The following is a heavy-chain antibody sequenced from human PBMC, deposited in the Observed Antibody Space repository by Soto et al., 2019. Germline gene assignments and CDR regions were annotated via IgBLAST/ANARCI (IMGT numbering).Heavy chain of an antibody. Sequence: EVQLVESGGGLVQPGGYLRLSCAASGFTVSSNYMSWVRQAPGKVLEWVSVLYSGGSTYYADSVKGRFTISSDNSKNTLYLQMSSLRAEDTAVYYCARHRAFDIWGQGTMVTVSS. V-gene: IGHV3-66*04. J-gene: IGHJ3*02. CDR2: LYSGGST. CDR1: GFTVSSNY. CDR3: ARHRAFDI.